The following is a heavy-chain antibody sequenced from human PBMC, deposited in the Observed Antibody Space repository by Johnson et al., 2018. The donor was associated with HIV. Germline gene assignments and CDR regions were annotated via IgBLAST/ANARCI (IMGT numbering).Heavy chain of an antibody. D-gene: IGHD3-22*01. V-gene: IGHV3-74*03. CDR3: AREGTYYYDNSGYNDAFDV. J-gene: IGHJ3*01. CDR2: INSDGSNK. CDR1: GFTFSSYL. Sequence: EVQLVESGGGLVQPGGSLRLSCAASGFTFSSYLMHWVRQAPGKGLVWVSRINSDGSNKKYADSVKGRFTISRDNAKNTLYLQMNSLRAEDTAVYYCAREGTYYYDNSGYNDAFDVWGQGTMVTVSS.